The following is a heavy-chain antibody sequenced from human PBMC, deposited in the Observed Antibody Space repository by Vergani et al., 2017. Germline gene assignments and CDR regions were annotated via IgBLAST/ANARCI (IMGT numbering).Heavy chain of an antibody. CDR3: ARATCSGGSCWGWSGPSRGFDP. V-gene: IGHV3-48*01. Sequence: EVQLVESGGGLVQPGGSLRLSCAASGFTFSSYSMNWVRQAPGKGLEWVSYISSSSSTIYYADSVKGRFTISRDNAKNSLYLQMNSLRAEDTAVYYCARATCSGGSCWGWSGPSRGFDPWGQGTLVTVSS. CDR1: GFTFSSYS. D-gene: IGHD2-15*01. CDR2: ISSSSSTI. J-gene: IGHJ5*02.